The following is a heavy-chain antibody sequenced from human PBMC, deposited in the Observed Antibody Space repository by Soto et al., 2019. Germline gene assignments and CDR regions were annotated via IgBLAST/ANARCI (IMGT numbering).Heavy chain of an antibody. CDR3: ARAHLGELHTFSY. D-gene: IGHD3-16*01. CDR2: INHSGST. CDR1: GGSFSGYY. Sequence: SETLSLTCAVYGGSFSGYYWSWIRQPPGKGLEWIGEINHSGSTNYNPSLKSRVTISVDTSKNQFSLKLSSVTAADTAVYYCARAHLGELHTFSYWGQGTLVTVSS. J-gene: IGHJ4*02. V-gene: IGHV4-34*01.